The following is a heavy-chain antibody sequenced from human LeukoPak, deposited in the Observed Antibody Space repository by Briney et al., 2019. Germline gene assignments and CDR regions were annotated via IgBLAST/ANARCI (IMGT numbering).Heavy chain of an antibody. D-gene: IGHD6-19*01. CDR2: INPSGGST. J-gene: IGHJ4*02. CDR3: ARAPDSSGWYRQFDY. CDR1: GYTFTGYY. Sequence: GSVKVSCKASGYTFTGYYMHWVRQAPGQGLEWMGIINPSGGSTSYAQKFQGRVTMTRDTSTSIVYMELSSLRSEDTAVYYCARAPDSSGWYRQFDYWGQGTLVTVSS. V-gene: IGHV1-46*01.